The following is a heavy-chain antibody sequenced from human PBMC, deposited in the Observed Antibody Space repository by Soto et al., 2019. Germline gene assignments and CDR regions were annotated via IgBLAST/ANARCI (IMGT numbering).Heavy chain of an antibody. D-gene: IGHD1-26*01. CDR1: GFTFSNAW. CDR3: TTGSKYSGSPETFDI. J-gene: IGHJ3*02. V-gene: IGHV3-15*01. Sequence: PGGSLRLSCAASGFTFSNAWMSWGRQAPGKGLEWVGRIKSKTDGGTTDYAAPVKGRFTISRDDSKNTLYLQMNSLKTEDTAVYYCTTGSKYSGSPETFDIWGQGTMVTV. CDR2: IKSKTDGGTT.